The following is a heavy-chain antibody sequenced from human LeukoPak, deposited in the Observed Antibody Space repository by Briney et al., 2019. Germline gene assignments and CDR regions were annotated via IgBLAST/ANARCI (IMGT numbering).Heavy chain of an antibody. D-gene: IGHD6-13*01. CDR3: ARAGRSWYLPTFDY. Sequence: ASVKVSCKASGYTFIHYYIHWVRQAPGQGLEWMGIIDPNGGSTSYAQKFQGRVTMTRDMSTNTVYMELSSLRSEDTTVYYCARAGRSWYLPTFDYRGQGTLVTVSS. CDR2: IDPNGGST. V-gene: IGHV1-46*01. CDR1: GYTFIHYY. J-gene: IGHJ4*02.